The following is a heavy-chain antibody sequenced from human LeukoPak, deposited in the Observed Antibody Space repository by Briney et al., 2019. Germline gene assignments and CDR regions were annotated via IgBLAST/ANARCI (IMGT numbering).Heavy chain of an antibody. D-gene: IGHD4-23*01. CDR2: TSAYNGNT. CDR3: ARDHYGGNSDY. V-gene: IGHV1-18*01. Sequence: ASLKGSCKASGYTFTSSGISWGGQAPGQGVEWMGWTSAYNGNTNYAQKLQGRVTMTTDTSTSTAYMELRSLRSDDTAVYYCARDHYGGNSDYWGQGTLVTVSS. CDR1: GYTFTSSG. J-gene: IGHJ4*02.